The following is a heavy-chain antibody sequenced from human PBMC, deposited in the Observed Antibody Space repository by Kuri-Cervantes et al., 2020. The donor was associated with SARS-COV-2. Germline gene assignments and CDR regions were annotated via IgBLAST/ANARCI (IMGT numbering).Heavy chain of an antibody. CDR3: ASDHIAVAGTGDY. CDR1: GGSISSSSYY. CDR2: IYYSGST. D-gene: IGHD6-19*01. V-gene: IGHV4-39*01. J-gene: IGHJ4*02. Sequence: ESLKISCTASGGSISSSSYYWGWIRQPPGKGLEWIGSIYYSGSTYYNPPLKSRVTISVDTSKNQFSLKLSSVTAADTAVYYCASDHIAVAGTGDYWGQGTLVTVSS.